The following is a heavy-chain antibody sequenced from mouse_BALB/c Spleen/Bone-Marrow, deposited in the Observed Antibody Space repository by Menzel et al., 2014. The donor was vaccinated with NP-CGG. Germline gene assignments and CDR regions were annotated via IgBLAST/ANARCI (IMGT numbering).Heavy chain of an antibody. D-gene: IGHD3-1*01. J-gene: IGHJ1*01. CDR1: GYTFTNYD. CDR3: ARGGGSSGYFDV. CDR2: IYPGDGST. Sequence: QVQLKESGPELVKPGALVKISCKASGYTFTNYDINWVKQRPGQGLEWIGWIYPGDGSTKYNERFKGKATLTADKSPSTAYMQLSSLASENSAVYFCARGGGSSGYFDVWGAGTTVTVSS. V-gene: IGHV1S56*01.